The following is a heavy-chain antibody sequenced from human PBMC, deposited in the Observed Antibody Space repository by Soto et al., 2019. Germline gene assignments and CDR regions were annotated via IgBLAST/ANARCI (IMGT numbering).Heavy chain of an antibody. CDR2: MNPNSGNT. CDR3: ATAADNDYGDYELGVYYMDV. CDR1: GYTFTSYD. Sequence: QVQLVQSGAEVKKPAASVKVSCKASGYTFTSYDINWVRQATGQGLEWMGWMNPNSGNTGYAQKFQGRVTMTRNTSISTAYMELSSLRSEDTAVYYCATAADNDYGDYELGVYYMDVWGKETTVTVSS. D-gene: IGHD4-17*01. J-gene: IGHJ6*03. V-gene: IGHV1-8*01.